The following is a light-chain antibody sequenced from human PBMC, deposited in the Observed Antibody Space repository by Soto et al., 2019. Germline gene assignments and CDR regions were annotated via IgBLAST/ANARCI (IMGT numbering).Light chain of an antibody. Sequence: EIVMTQSPPSLPVTPGEPASISCRSSQSLLHSNGYNYLDWYLQKPGQPPQLLIYEVSNRFSGVPDRFSGSGSGTDFTLKISRVEAEDVGVYYCMQSIQLLWTFGQGTKVEIK. CDR2: EVS. CDR3: MQSIQLLWT. J-gene: IGKJ1*01. V-gene: IGKV2D-29*01. CDR1: QSLLHSNGYNY.